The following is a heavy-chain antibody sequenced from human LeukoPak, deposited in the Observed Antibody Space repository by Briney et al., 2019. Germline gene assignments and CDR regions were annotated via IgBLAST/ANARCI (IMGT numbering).Heavy chain of an antibody. V-gene: IGHV3-21*01. CDR2: ISSSSSYI. CDR3: ASLVDTAMVYAPGY. Sequence: GGSLRLSCAASGFTFSSYSMNWVRQAPGKGLEWVSSISSSSSYIYYADSVKGRFTISRDNAKNSLYLQMNSLRAEDTAVYYRASLVDTAMVYAPGYWGQGTLVTVSS. CDR1: GFTFSSYS. D-gene: IGHD5-18*01. J-gene: IGHJ4*02.